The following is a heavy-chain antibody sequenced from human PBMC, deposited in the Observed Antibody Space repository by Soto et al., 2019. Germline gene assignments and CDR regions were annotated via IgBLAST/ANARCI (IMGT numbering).Heavy chain of an antibody. D-gene: IGHD1-26*01. Sequence: SVKVSCKASGGTFSSYTISWVRQAPGQGLEWMGRIIPILGIANYAQKFQGRVTITADKSTSTAYMELSSLRSEDTAVYYCVLASMVGATRYFDYGGQGTLVTVSS. CDR3: VLASMVGATRYFDY. CDR1: GGTFSSYT. V-gene: IGHV1-69*02. CDR2: IIPILGIA. J-gene: IGHJ4*02.